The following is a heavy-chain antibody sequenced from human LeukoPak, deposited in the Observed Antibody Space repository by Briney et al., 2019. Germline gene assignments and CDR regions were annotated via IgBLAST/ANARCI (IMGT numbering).Heavy chain of an antibody. CDR1: GSSISSSSAY. CDR2: IYYSKNT. D-gene: IGHD5-18*01. J-gene: IGHJ4*02. Sequence: SETLSLTCTVSGSSISSSSAYWGWIRQPPGKGLEWIGSIYYSKNTYYNPSLKSRVTISADTSKNQFSLTLGSVSATDTAVYYCVSPRGFSYGYFDYWGQGTLVTVSS. V-gene: IGHV4-39*01. CDR3: VSPRGFSYGYFDY.